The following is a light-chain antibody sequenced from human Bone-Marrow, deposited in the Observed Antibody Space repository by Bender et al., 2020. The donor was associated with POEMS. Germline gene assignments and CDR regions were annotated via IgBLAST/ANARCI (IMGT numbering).Light chain of an antibody. CDR2: EVS. V-gene: IGLV2-8*01. CDR1: SSDVGGYNY. J-gene: IGLJ3*02. Sequence: QSALTQPPSASGSPGQSVTISCTGTSSDVGGYNYVSWYQQYPGKAPKLMMYEVSKRPSGVPDRFSGSKSGNTASLTVSGLQAEDEADYYCSSYAGSNNLVFGGGTQLTVL. CDR3: SSYAGSNNLV.